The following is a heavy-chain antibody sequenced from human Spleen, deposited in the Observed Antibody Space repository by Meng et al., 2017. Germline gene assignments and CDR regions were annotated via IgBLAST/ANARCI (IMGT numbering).Heavy chain of an antibody. D-gene: IGHD4-11*01. Sequence: GRLQPWGAGLLNPSGFLPLASVVSGGSFSDYYWSLIRQPPGKGLGWIGEINHSGSTNDTPSPESRATISVDTSQNNLSLKLSSVTAADSAVYYCARGPTTMAHDFDYWGQGTLVTVSS. CDR2: INHSGST. CDR3: ARGPTTMAHDFDY. CDR1: GGSFSDYY. J-gene: IGHJ4*02. V-gene: IGHV4-34*04.